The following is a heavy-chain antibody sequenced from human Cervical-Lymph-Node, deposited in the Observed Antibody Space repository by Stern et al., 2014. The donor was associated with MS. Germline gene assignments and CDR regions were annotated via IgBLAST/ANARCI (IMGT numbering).Heavy chain of an antibody. D-gene: IGHD6-19*01. J-gene: IGHJ4*02. V-gene: IGHV3-30*03. Sequence: VQLVESGGGVVQPGRSLRLSCSPSGFAFSTYGMHWVRQAPGKGLEWVALISFDGAKTYYAASVKGRFPISRDNPKNTRYLQMKSLRGEDTAVYYCARGSDWYPLDYWGQGTLVTVSS. CDR3: ARGSDWYPLDY. CDR1: GFAFSTYG. CDR2: ISFDGAKT.